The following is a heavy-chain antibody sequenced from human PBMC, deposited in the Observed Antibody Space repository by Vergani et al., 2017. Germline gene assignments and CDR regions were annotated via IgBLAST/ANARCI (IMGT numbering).Heavy chain of an antibody. J-gene: IGHJ5*02. D-gene: IGHD1-26*01. V-gene: IGHV4-61*02. CDR3: ARDGWELLASWFDP. CDR1: GGSISSGSYY. Sequence: QVQLQESGPGLVKPSQTLSLTCTVSGGSISSGSYYWSWIRQPAGKGLEWIGRIYTSGSTNYNPSLKSRFTISVDTSKNQFSLKLSSVTAADTAVYYCARDGWELLASWFDPWGQGTLVTVSS. CDR2: IYTSGST.